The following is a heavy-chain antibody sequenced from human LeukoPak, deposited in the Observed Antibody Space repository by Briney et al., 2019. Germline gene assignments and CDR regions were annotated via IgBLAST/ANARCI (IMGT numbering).Heavy chain of an antibody. CDR1: GYTFTSYD. D-gene: IGHD3-22*01. J-gene: IGHJ3*02. CDR2: MNPNSGNT. CDR3: ARATNYYDSSGYWPSDAFDI. Sequence: ASVKVSCKASGYTFTSYDINWVRQATGQGLEWMGWMNPNSGNTGYAQKFQGRVTMTRDTSISTAYMELSRLRSDDTAVYYCARATNYYDSSGYWPSDAFDIWGQGTMVTVSS. V-gene: IGHV1-8*01.